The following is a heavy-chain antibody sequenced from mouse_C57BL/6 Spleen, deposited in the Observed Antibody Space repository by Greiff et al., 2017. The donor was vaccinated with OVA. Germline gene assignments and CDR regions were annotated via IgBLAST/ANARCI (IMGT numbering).Heavy chain of an antibody. CDR2: IDPETGGT. CDR1: GYTFTDYE. V-gene: IGHV1-15*01. D-gene: IGHD2-1*01. Sequence: VQLQQSGAELVRPGASVTLSCKASGYTFTDYEMHWVKQTPVHGLEWIGAIDPETGGTAYNQKFKGKAILTADKSSSTAYMELRSLTSEDSAVYYCTRRDYGNSYYFDYWGQGTTLTVSS. CDR3: TRRDYGNSYYFDY. J-gene: IGHJ2*01.